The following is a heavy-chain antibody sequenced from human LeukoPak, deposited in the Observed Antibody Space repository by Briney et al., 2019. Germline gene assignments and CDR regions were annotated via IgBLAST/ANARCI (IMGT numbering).Heavy chain of an antibody. CDR3: AKDRYSNYGNWFDP. CDR1: GFTFSNYA. V-gene: IGHV3-23*01. D-gene: IGHD4-11*01. CDR2: ISGSGGST. J-gene: IGHJ5*02. Sequence: PGGSLRLSXAASGFTFSNYAMNWVRQAPGKGLEWVSGISGSGGSTYYADSVKGRFTISRDNSKNTLYLQMNSLRAEDTAVYYCAKDRYSNYGNWFDPWGQGTLVTVFS.